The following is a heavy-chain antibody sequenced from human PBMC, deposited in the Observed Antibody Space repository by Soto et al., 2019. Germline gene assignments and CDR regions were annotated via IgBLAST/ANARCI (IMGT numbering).Heavy chain of an antibody. D-gene: IGHD6-19*01. J-gene: IGHJ4*02. V-gene: IGHV3-23*01. CDR1: GFTFSNYA. CDR3: AKDTRYTIGWGGGFAY. Sequence: EVQLLESGGGLVQPGGSLRLSCAASGFTFSNYAMSWVRQAPGKGLEWGSGLSASGGSSNYADSVKGRFTISRDNSRNTLYLQANSLRAEDTAVYFCAKDTRYTIGWGGGFAYWSQGTLVSVSS. CDR2: LSASGGSS.